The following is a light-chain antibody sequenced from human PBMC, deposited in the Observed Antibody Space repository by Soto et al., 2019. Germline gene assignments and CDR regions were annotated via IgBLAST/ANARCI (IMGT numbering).Light chain of an antibody. Sequence: AIQLTQSPSSLFASVGDRVTITCRASQGISSALAWYQQKPGKAPKLLIYDASSLESVVPSRCSGSGSGTDFTLTISSLPPEDLATYCCPQFKLYPMGFGPGTKWDIQ. J-gene: IGKJ3*01. CDR2: DAS. CDR1: QGISSA. V-gene: IGKV1-13*02. CDR3: PQFKLYPMG.